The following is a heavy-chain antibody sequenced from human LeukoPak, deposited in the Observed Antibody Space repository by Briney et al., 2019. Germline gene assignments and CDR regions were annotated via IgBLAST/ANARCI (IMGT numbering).Heavy chain of an antibody. CDR3: ARADWEYYYGSAHYFDY. CDR2: IYTSGST. CDR1: GGSFSDYY. Sequence: SETLSLTCAVYGGSFSDYYWSWIRQPAGKGLEWIGRIYTSGSTNYNPSLYSRVTISVDTSKNQFSLKLSSVTAADTAVYYCARADWEYYYGSAHYFDYWGQGTLVTVSS. J-gene: IGHJ4*02. V-gene: IGHV4-59*10. D-gene: IGHD3-10*01.